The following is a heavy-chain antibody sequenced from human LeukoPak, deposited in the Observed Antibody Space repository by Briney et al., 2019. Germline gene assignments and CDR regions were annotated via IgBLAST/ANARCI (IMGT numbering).Heavy chain of an antibody. Sequence: GGSLRLSCAASGFTFSSYWMHWVRQAPGKGLVWVSRINSDGSSTIYADSVKGRFTISRGNAKNTLYLQMNSLRAEDTAVYYCARSRYYGSGSYSMSWFDPWGQGTLVTVSS. CDR1: GFTFSSYW. CDR3: ARSRYYGSGSYSMSWFDP. J-gene: IGHJ5*02. CDR2: INSDGSST. D-gene: IGHD3-10*01. V-gene: IGHV3-74*01.